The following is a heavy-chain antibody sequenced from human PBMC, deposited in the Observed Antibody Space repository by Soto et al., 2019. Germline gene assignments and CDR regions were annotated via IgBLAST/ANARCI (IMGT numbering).Heavy chain of an antibody. D-gene: IGHD1-26*01. Sequence: QVQLVQSGAEVKKPGSSVKVSCKASGGTFSSYTISWVRQAPGQGLEWMGRIIPILGIANYAQKFQGRVTXTXXKSTSTGYMELSSLRSEDTAVYYCARVVGAKGFDYWGQGTLVTVSS. CDR3: ARVVGAKGFDY. V-gene: IGHV1-69*02. CDR2: IIPILGIA. J-gene: IGHJ4*02. CDR1: GGTFSSYT.